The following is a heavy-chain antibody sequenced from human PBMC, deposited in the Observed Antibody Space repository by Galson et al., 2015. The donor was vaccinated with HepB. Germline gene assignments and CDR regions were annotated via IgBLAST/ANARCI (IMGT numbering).Heavy chain of an antibody. D-gene: IGHD3-22*01. V-gene: IGHV3-30-3*01. J-gene: IGHJ4*02. CDR1: GFTFSSYN. CDR3: ARESDYYDNTGYWD. CDR2: ISYGGNNK. Sequence: SLRLSCAATGFTFSSYNMHWVRQAPGKGLEWVAVISYGGNNKWYADSVKGRFTISRDNSKDTLYLQVNSLRTEDTAVYYCARESDYYDNTGYWDWGQGTRVTVSS.